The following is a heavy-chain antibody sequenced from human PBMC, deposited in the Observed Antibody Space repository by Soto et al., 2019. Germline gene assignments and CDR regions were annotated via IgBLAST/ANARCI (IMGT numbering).Heavy chain of an antibody. D-gene: IGHD1-1*01. CDR2: INHTGSP. J-gene: IGHJ1*01. V-gene: IGHV4-34*01. Sequence: QLQLQQWGAGLLKPSETLSLTCAVYGGPFNNYYWSWIRQSPTKGLEWIGEINHTGSPNYNPSLKSRVTISIDTSKKQISLKLSSVTAADTAVYYCASQVGTPNNWVGVVWGQGTLVTVSS. CDR1: GGPFNNYY. CDR3: ASQVGTPNNWVGVV.